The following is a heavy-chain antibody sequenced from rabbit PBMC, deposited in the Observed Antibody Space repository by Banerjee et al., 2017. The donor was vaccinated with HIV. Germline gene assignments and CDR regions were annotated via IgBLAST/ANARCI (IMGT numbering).Heavy chain of an antibody. D-gene: IGHD2-1*01. J-gene: IGHJ4*01. CDR2: IYADNYNT. Sequence: QSLEESGGGLVTPGASLTLTCTAFKLSFSSGHDICWVRQAPGRGLEWVACIYADNYNTHYASWAEGRFTISLISSTTVTLQMTSLAAADTATYFCVRDQAGDADYGPYYLNLWGQGTLVTVS. CDR1: KLSFSSGHD. CDR3: VRDQAGDADYGPYYLNL. V-gene: IGHV1S40*01.